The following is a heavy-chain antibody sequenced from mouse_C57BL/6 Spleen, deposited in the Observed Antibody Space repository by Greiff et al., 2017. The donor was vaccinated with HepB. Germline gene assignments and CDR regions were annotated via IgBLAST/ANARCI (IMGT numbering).Heavy chain of an antibody. J-gene: IGHJ2*01. CDR1: GYTFTSYW. CDR2: IHPNSGST. CDR3: ARSYDYEADY. Sequence: QVQLQQPGAGLVKPGASVKLSCKASGYTFTSYWMHWVKQRPGQGLEWIGMIHPNSGSTNYNEKFKSKATLTVDKSSSTAYMQLSSLTSEDSAVYYCARSYDYEADYWGQGTTLTVSS. D-gene: IGHD2-4*01. V-gene: IGHV1-64*01.